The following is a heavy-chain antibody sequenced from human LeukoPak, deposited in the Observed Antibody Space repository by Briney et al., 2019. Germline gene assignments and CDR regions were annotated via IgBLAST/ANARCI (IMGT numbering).Heavy chain of an antibody. D-gene: IGHD4/OR15-4a*01. CDR3: ARNRAANDV. V-gene: IGHV3-7*01. CDR2: IKEDGSEK. J-gene: IGHJ6*04. CDR1: GFTFSAYW. Sequence: GGSLRLSCVVSGFTFSAYWMTWVRPAPGKGLEWVANIKEDGSEKYYVETAKGRFTISRDNAKNSLYLQMNSLRAEDMAVYYCARNRAANDVWGKGTTVTVSS.